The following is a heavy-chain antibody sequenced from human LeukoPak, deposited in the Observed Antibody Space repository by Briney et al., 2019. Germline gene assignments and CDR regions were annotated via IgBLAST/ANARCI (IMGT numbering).Heavy chain of an antibody. J-gene: IGHJ3*02. CDR2: IYSSGST. V-gene: IGHV4-39*07. D-gene: IGHD3-10*01. CDR1: GGSISSGSNY. CDR3: ARSDGYGLVGI. Sequence: SSETLSLTCNVSGGSISSGSNYWGWIRQPPGKTLEWIGSIYSSGSTYYNPSLKSRAIILIDTSKNHFSLTLSSVTAADTAVYYCARSDGYGLVGIWGQGTMVTVSS.